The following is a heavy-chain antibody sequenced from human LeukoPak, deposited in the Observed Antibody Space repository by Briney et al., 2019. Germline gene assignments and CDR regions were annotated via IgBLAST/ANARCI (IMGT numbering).Heavy chain of an antibody. Sequence: PGGSLRLSCEASGFTFSGNWMHWVRQEPGKGLVWVSRISPDESGTTYADSVKGRLTISRDNAKNTLYLQMSSLRADDTAVYYCVRGLLGLLDYWGQGTLVTVSS. J-gene: IGHJ4*02. CDR2: ISPDESGT. CDR3: VRGLLGLLDY. D-gene: IGHD3-16*01. CDR1: GFTFSGNW. V-gene: IGHV3-74*01.